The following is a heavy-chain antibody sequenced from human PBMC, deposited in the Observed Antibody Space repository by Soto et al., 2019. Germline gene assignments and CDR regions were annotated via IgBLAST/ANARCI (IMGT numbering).Heavy chain of an antibody. CDR3: VRDRFGSWTFDY. D-gene: IGHD6-13*01. CDR2: IHPTDGST. Sequence: QVQLVQSGAEVKEPGASVKVSCKASGYNFASNHMHWVRQIPGQGLEWMGIIHPTDGSTSYAPRFRGRITLTRDAPTNTDYMELRGLTSEDTAVYYCVRDRFGSWTFDYWGQGTLLTVSS. V-gene: IGHV1-46*01. J-gene: IGHJ4*02. CDR1: GYNFASNH.